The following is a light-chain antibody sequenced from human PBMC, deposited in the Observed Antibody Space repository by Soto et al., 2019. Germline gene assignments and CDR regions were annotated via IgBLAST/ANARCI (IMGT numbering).Light chain of an antibody. CDR1: SSDVGGYNY. V-gene: IGLV2-14*01. CDR2: DVS. Sequence: QSVLTQPASVSGSPGQSITISCTGTSSDVGGYNYVSWYQQHPGKAPKLMIYDVSNRPSGVSNRFSGSKSGNTASLTISGLQAEDEADYYCSSYTGSSTYVVFGGGTMLTVL. CDR3: SSYTGSSTYVV. J-gene: IGLJ2*01.